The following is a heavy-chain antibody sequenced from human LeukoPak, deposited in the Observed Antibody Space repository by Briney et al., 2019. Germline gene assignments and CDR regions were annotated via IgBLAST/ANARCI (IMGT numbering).Heavy chain of an antibody. J-gene: IGHJ4*02. CDR2: IHHSGRT. CDR1: GYSISRGYY. Sequence: PSETLSLTCDVSGYSISRGYYWGWVRQSPGKGLEWIANIHHSGRTYYNPSLKSRVTISVDMSKNQISLKLTSVTAADTAVYHCTRETIRFCSDTDCLQGGFWGQGALVTVSS. V-gene: IGHV4-38-2*02. D-gene: IGHD2-15*01. CDR3: TRETIRFCSDTDCLQGGF.